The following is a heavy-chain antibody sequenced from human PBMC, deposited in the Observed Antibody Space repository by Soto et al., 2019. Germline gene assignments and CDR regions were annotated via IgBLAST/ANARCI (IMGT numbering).Heavy chain of an antibody. CDR3: ARITMVGAYGVFNI. V-gene: IGHV4-59*01. CDR1: GGSISSYY. D-gene: IGHD3-10*01. CDR2: IYYSGST. Sequence: SETLSLTCTVSGGSISSYYWSWIRQPPGKGLEWIGYIYYSGSTNYNPSLKSRVTISVDTSKNQFSLKLSSVTAADTAVYYCARITMVGAYGVFNIGGKGTMVPVSS. J-gene: IGHJ3*02.